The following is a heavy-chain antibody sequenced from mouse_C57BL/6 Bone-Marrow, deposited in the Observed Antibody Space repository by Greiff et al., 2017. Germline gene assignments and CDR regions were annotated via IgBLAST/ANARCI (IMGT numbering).Heavy chain of an antibody. Sequence: EVQVVESGGGLVQPGGSVKLSCAASGFTFSGYTMSWVRQTPEKRPEWVAYISNGGGSTYYPDTVKGRFTISRDNAKNTLYLQMSSLKSEDTAMYYCARHYYGSSYYAMDYWGQGTSVTVSS. D-gene: IGHD1-1*01. V-gene: IGHV5-12-2*01. J-gene: IGHJ4*01. CDR1: GFTFSGYT. CDR2: ISNGGGST. CDR3: ARHYYGSSYYAMDY.